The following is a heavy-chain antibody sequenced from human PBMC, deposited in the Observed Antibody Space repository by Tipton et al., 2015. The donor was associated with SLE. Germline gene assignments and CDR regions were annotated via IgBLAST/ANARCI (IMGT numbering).Heavy chain of an antibody. D-gene: IGHD2-8*01. CDR3: AKARVGYCTNGVCFNWFDP. Sequence: GSLRLSCAASGFTFSSYGMHWVRQAPGKGLEWVAFIRYDGSNKYYADSVKGRFTISRDNSKNTLYLQMNSLRAEDTAVYYCAKARVGYCTNGVCFNWFDPWGQGTLVTVSS. CDR1: GFTFSSYG. V-gene: IGHV3-30*02. J-gene: IGHJ5*02. CDR2: IRYDGSNK.